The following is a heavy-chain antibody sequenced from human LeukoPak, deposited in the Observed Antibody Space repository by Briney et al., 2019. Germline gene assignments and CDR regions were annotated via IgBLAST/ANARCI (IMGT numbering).Heavy chain of an antibody. CDR1: GYTFTGYY. Sequence: ASVKVSCKASGYTFTGYYMHWVRQAPGQGLEWMGWINPNSGGTNYAQKLQGRVTMTTDTSTSTAYMELRSLRSDDTAVYYCARGTPYVWGSYRYSRPFDYWGQGTLVTVSS. V-gene: IGHV1-2*02. CDR3: ARGTPYVWGSYRYSRPFDY. J-gene: IGHJ4*02. D-gene: IGHD3-16*02. CDR2: INPNSGGT.